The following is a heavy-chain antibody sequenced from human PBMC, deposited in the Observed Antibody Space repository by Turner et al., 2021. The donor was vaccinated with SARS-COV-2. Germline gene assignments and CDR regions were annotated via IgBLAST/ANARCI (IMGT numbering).Heavy chain of an antibody. CDR1: GFTCRSYA. CDR3: AREGAWGDGYPNDY. CDR2: ISYDGSSK. J-gene: IGHJ4*02. V-gene: IGHV3-30-3*01. Sequence: QVQLVESGGGVVQPGRSLILSCDASGFTCRSYAMHWVRQGPGKGLEWVAVISYDGSSKYYADSVKGRFTISRDNSKNTLYLQMNSLRAEDTAVYYCAREGAWGDGYPNDYWGQGTLVTVSS. D-gene: IGHD5-12*01.